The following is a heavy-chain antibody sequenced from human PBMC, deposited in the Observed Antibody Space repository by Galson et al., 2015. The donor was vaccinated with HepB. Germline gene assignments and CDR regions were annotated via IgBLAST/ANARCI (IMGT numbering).Heavy chain of an antibody. CDR1: GYSFTSYW. D-gene: IGHD2-2*01. CDR2: IYPGDSDT. Sequence: QSGAEVKKPGESLKISCKGSGYSFTSYWIGWVRQMPGKGLEWLGIIYPGDSDTRYSPSFQGQVTISADNSISPAYLQWSSLKASETARYYCARPGLTTSCWYDYWGQGTLVTVSS. V-gene: IGHV5-51*01. CDR3: ARPGLTTSCWYDY. J-gene: IGHJ4*02.